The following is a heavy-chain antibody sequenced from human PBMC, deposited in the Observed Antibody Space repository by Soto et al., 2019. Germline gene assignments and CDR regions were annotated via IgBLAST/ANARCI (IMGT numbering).Heavy chain of an antibody. CDR1: GFTFSSYG. V-gene: IGHV3-30*18. CDR2: ISYDGSNK. CDR3: AKDGDDILTGYYDYYYYGMDV. D-gene: IGHD3-9*01. J-gene: IGHJ6*02. Sequence: GGSLRLSCAASGFTFSSYGMHWVRQAPGKGLEWVAVISYDGSNKYYADSVKGRFTISRDNSKNTLYLQMNSLRAEDTAVYYCAKDGDDILTGYYDYYYYGMDVWGQGTTVTVSS.